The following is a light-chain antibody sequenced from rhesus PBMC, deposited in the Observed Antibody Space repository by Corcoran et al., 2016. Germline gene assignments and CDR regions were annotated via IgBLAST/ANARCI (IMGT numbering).Light chain of an antibody. CDR2: KAS. CDR3: QQYSSSPRT. V-gene: IGKV1-22*01. CDR1: QSISSW. Sequence: DIQMTQSPSSLSASVGDTVTISCRASQSISSWLAWYQQKTGKAPNLLIYKASTLQSGVPSRFSGSGSGTYFTLTISGLQSEDFATYYCQQYSSSPRTFGQGTKVEIK. J-gene: IGKJ1*01.